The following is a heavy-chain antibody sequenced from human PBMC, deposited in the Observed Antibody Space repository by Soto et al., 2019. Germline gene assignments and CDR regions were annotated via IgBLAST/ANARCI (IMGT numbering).Heavy chain of an antibody. V-gene: IGHV1-8*01. D-gene: IGHD5-12*01. J-gene: IGHJ4*02. CDR2: MNRNSGNT. Sequence: ASVKVSCKASGYPFSSYDINWLRQATGQVRECMVWMNRNSGNTGXXXKFQGRVXXTRTTAINTAXLELTXRGCEDTALFYCARSFSGYEPDYWGQGTLVTVSS. CDR3: ARSFSGYEPDY. CDR1: GYPFSSYD.